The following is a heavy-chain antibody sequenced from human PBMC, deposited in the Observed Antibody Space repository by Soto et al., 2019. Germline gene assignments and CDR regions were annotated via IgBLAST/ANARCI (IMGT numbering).Heavy chain of an antibody. Sequence: SVKVSCKASGGTFSSYAISWVRQAPGQGLGWMGGIIPIFGTANYAQKFQGRVTITADESTSTAYMELSSLRSEDTAVYYCARGRDGYNSVYYGMDVWGQGTTVTVSS. CDR1: GGTFSSYA. V-gene: IGHV1-69*13. J-gene: IGHJ6*02. D-gene: IGHD5-12*01. CDR3: ARGRDGYNSVYYGMDV. CDR2: IIPIFGTA.